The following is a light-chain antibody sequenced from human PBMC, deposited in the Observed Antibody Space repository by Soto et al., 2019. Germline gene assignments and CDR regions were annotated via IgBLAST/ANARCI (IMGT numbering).Light chain of an antibody. CDR2: SAS. CDR3: QQYNSYSTFGPAT. CDR1: QNIRNW. Sequence: DIQMTQSPSTLSASVGDSVTITCRASQNIRNWLAWYQQKPGKAPKLLIYSASDLESGVPSRFSGSGFGTEFTLTITSLQPDDFATYYCQQYNSYSTFGPATFGQGTKVDIK. V-gene: IGKV1-5*03. J-gene: IGKJ1*01.